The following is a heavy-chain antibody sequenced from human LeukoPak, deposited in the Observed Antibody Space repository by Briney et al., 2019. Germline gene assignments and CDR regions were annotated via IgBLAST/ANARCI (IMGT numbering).Heavy chain of an antibody. CDR1: GYSFTSYW. Sequence: VESLKISCKDSGYSFTSYWIGWVRQMPGKGLEWMGIIYPGDSDTTYSPSFQGQVTISADKSINTAYLQWSSLKASDTAIYYCARRGEAMDPFDYWGQGTLVTVSS. J-gene: IGHJ4*02. CDR2: IYPGDSDT. D-gene: IGHD5-18*01. V-gene: IGHV5-51*01. CDR3: ARRGEAMDPFDY.